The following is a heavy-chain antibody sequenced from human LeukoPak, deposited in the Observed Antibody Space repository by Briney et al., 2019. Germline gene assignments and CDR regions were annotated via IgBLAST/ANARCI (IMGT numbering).Heavy chain of an antibody. Sequence: GGSLRLSCAASGFTFDDYGMSWVRQAPGKGLEWVSGINWNGGSTGYADSVKGRFTISRDNAKNSLYLQMNSLRAEDTALYHCVRDSRSEDMDVWGKGTTVTVSS. V-gene: IGHV3-20*01. CDR2: INWNGGST. J-gene: IGHJ6*03. CDR1: GFTFDDYG. CDR3: VRDSRSEDMDV.